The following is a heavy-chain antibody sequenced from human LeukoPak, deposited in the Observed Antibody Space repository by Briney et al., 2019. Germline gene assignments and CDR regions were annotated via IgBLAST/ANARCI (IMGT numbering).Heavy chain of an antibody. J-gene: IGHJ6*03. CDR3: ARRDYYYYLDV. CDR1: GFTLTNAW. CDR2: IKSKTDGETR. Sequence: GGSLRLSCAASGFTLTNAWMNWVRQAPGKGLEWVGLIKSKTDGETRDYAAPVKGRFTISRDDSNNTLYLQMNSLRAEDTAVYYCARRDYYYYLDVWGKGTTVTISS. V-gene: IGHV3-15*01.